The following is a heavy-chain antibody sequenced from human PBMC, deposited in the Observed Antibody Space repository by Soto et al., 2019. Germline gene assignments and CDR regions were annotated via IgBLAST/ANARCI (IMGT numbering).Heavy chain of an antibody. Sequence: PSETLSLTCTVSGGSSSSYYWSWIRQPPGKGLEWIGYIYYSGSTNYNPSLKSRVTISVDTSKNQFSLKLSSVTAADTAVYYCARGILWFGTHFFDYWGQGTLVTVSS. J-gene: IGHJ4*02. V-gene: IGHV4-59*01. D-gene: IGHD3-10*01. CDR3: ARGILWFGTHFFDY. CDR1: GGSSSSYY. CDR2: IYYSGST.